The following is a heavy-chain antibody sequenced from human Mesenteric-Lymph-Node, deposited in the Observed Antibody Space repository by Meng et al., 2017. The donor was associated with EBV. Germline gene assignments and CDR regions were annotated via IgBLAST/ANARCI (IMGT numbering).Heavy chain of an antibody. CDR1: GFTFSSYT. Sequence: EVQLVESGXXXXXPXXAXXLSCAASGFTFSSYTMTWVRQAPGKGLEWVSSISRSSDYIYYADSMKGRFTISRDNAKNSLYLQMNSLRAEDTAVYYCARRGYFSSGSELGYWGHGTLVTVSS. CDR2: ISRSSDYI. D-gene: IGHD3-10*01. V-gene: IGHV3-21*01. J-gene: IGHJ4*01. CDR3: ARRGYFSSGSELGY.